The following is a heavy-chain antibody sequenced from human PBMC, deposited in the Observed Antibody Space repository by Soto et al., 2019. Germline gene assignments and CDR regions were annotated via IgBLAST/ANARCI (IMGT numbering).Heavy chain of an antibody. CDR1: GFTFSSYA. CDR3: AKGLIVVVVAAAHEMDY. CDR2: ISGSGGST. Sequence: PGGSLRLSCAASGFTFSSYAMSWVRQAPGKGLEWVSAISGSGGSTYYADSVKGRFTISRDNSKNTPYLQMNSLRAEDTAVYYCAKGLIVVVVAAAHEMDYWGQGTLVTVSS. D-gene: IGHD2-15*01. J-gene: IGHJ4*02. V-gene: IGHV3-23*01.